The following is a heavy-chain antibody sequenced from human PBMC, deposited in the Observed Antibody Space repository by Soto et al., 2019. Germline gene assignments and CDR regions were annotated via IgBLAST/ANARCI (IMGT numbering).Heavy chain of an antibody. J-gene: IGHJ4*02. D-gene: IGHD6-19*01. CDR1: GFTFSTDS. V-gene: IGHV3-48*02. CDR3: ARFFGSGFDY. Sequence: EVQLVESGGGLVQPGGSLRLSCVASGFTFSTDSMNWVRQAPGKGLEWVAHISTSGATRYYADSVKGRFTSSSDNAKTSLYLQMDSLRNEDTAVYYCARFFGSGFDYWGQGTLVTVSS. CDR2: ISTSGATR.